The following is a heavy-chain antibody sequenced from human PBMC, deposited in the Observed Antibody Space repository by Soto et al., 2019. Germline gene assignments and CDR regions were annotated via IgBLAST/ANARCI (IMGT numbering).Heavy chain of an antibody. CDR1: GFNVMSYC. V-gene: IGHV3-7*01. CDR2: IKEDGSEI. Sequence: XGCLRLYCAVSGFNVMSYCMSWVRQAPGKGPEWVASIKEDGSEIYYLHSVRGRFSISRDSAGNALHLTMNYLSAEDTGVYFCERDIGFDYVKWGQGTLVTVSS. D-gene: IGHD3-16*01. J-gene: IGHJ4*02. CDR3: ERDIGFDYVK.